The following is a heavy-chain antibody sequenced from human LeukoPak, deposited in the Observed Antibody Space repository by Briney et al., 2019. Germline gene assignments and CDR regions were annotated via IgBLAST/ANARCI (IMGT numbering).Heavy chain of an antibody. CDR3: ARGPRESGSSDY. Sequence: AASVKVSCKASGYSFTTYDINWVRQATGQGLEWMGWMNPDTGDTGYAQKFQGRVTMTRSTSINTAYMELSSLTSDDTAMYYCARGPRESGSSDYWGQGTLVTVSS. V-gene: IGHV1-8*02. D-gene: IGHD6-13*01. CDR1: GYSFTTYD. J-gene: IGHJ4*02. CDR2: MNPDTGDT.